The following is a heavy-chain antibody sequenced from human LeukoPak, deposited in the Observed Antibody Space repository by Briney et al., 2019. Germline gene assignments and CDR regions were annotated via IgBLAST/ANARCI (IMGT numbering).Heavy chain of an antibody. J-gene: IGHJ3*02. V-gene: IGHV4-61*05. CDR2: IYYSGST. Sequence: SETLSLTCTVSVGSISSSSYYWGWIRQPPGKGLEWLGYIYYSGSTSYNPSLKSRVTISVETSKNQFSLKLSSVTAADTAVYYCARVESYPLRNAFDIWGQGTMVTVSS. D-gene: IGHD1-14*01. CDR3: ARVESYPLRNAFDI. CDR1: VGSISSSSYY.